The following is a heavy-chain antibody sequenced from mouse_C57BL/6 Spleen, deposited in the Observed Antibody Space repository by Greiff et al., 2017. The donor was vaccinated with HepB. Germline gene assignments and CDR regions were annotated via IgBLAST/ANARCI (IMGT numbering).Heavy chain of an antibody. CDR2: INPSSGYT. J-gene: IGHJ1*03. D-gene: IGHD2-1*01. CDR1: GYTFTSYW. V-gene: IGHV1-7*01. CDR3: ARWAGNYYWYFDV. Sequence: QVQLQQSGAELAKPGASVKLSCKASGYTFTSYWMHWVKQRPGQGLEWIGYINPSSGYTKYNQKFKDKATLTADKSSSTAYMQPSSLTYEDSAVYYCARWAGNYYWYFDVWGTGTTVTVSS.